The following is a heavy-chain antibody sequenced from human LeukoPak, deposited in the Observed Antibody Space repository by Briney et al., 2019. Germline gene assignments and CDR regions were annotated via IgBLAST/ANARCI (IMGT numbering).Heavy chain of an antibody. J-gene: IGHJ4*02. Sequence: ASVTVPCKTSGYTFIDYYMHWVRQAPGQGLEWMGWISPKSGATDYAQKFQGSVTMTWDTSMTTAYMQLSSLRSDDTAVYFCARGEHYYDSSGREFEYWGRGNLGSVSS. CDR1: GYTFIDYY. CDR3: ARGEHYYDSSGREFEY. D-gene: IGHD3-22*01. CDR2: ISPKSGAT. V-gene: IGHV1-2*02.